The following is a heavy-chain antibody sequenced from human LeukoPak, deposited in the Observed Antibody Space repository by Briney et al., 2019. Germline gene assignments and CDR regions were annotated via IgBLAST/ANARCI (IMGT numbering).Heavy chain of an antibody. CDR2: ISYDGSNK. CDR3: AKDLDPSTVTYALAH. J-gene: IGHJ4*02. V-gene: IGHV3-30*18. D-gene: IGHD4-17*01. Sequence: GRSLRLSCAASGFTFSSNGMHWVRQAPGKGLEWVAVISYDGSNKYYADSVKGRFTISRDNSKNTLYLQMNSLRAEDTAVYYCAKDLDPSTVTYALAHWGQGTLVTVSS. CDR1: GFTFSSNG.